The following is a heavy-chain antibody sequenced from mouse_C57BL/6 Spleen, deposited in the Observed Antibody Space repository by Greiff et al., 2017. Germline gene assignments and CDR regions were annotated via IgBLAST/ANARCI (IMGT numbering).Heavy chain of an antibody. CDR1: GYTFTSYW. Sequence: QVQLQQSGAELVMPGASVKLSCKASGYTFTSYWMHWVKQRPGQGLEWIGEIDPSDSYTNYNQKFKGKSTLTVDKSSSTAYMQLSSLTSEDSAVYYCARKGPRYAMDYWGQGTSVTVSS. D-gene: IGHD3-3*01. J-gene: IGHJ4*01. CDR2: IDPSDSYT. CDR3: ARKGPRYAMDY. V-gene: IGHV1-69*01.